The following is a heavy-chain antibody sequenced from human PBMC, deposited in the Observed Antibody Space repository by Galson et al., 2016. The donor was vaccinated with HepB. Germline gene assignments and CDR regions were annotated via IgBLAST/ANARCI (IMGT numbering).Heavy chain of an antibody. V-gene: IGHV4-4*02. CDR3: ARELSGSGLIDY. CDR1: GDSVSSSNW. CDR2: VSHSGNT. Sequence: LSLTCSVSGDSVSSSNWWTWIRQPPGKGLEWIGEVSHSGNTQYNPSLTSRVTMSVDKSKNQFLLKLTSVTAADTAMYYCARELSGSGLIDYWGQGTLVTVSS. D-gene: IGHD3-10*01. J-gene: IGHJ4*02.